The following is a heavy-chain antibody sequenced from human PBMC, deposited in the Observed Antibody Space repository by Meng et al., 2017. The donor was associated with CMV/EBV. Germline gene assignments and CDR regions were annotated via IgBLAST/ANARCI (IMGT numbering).Heavy chain of an antibody. CDR2: ISSSSSYI. Sequence: GVSLRLSCAASGFTFSSYSMNWFRQAPGKGLEWVSSISSSSSYIYYADSVKGRFTISRDNAKNSLYLQMNSLRAEDTAVYYCARDVYYYDSSGYYIDYWGQGTLVTVSS. CDR3: ARDVYYYDSSGYYIDY. J-gene: IGHJ4*02. V-gene: IGHV3-21*01. D-gene: IGHD3-22*01. CDR1: GFTFSSYS.